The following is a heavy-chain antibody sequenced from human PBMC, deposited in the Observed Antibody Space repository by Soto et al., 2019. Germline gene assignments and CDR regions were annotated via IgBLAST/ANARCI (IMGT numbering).Heavy chain of an antibody. CDR3: AKDSIVATKRYYYYGMDV. D-gene: IGHD5-12*01. J-gene: IGHJ6*02. V-gene: IGHV3-23*01. CDR2: ISGSGGST. Sequence: GGSLRLSCAASGFTFSSYAMSWVRQAPGKGLEWVSAISGSGGSTYYADSVKGRFTISRDNSKNTLYLQMNSLRAEDTAVYYCAKDSIVATKRYYYYGMDVWGQGTTVTVSS. CDR1: GFTFSSYA.